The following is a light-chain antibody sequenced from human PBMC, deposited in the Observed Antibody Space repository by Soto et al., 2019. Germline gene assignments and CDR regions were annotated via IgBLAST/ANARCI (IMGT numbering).Light chain of an antibody. CDR2: EVT. CDR1: SSDVGGNNY. CDR3: SSYAGSNNVI. Sequence: QSALTQPPSASGSPGQSVAISCTGTSSDVGGNNYVSWYQQHPDKAPKLVVYEVTKRPSGVPDRFSGSKSDNTASLTVSGLQAEDEADYYCSSYAGSNNVIFGGGTKLTVL. J-gene: IGLJ2*01. V-gene: IGLV2-8*01.